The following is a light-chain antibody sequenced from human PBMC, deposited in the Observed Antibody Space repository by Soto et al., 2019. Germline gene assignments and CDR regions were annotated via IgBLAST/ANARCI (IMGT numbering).Light chain of an antibody. Sequence: QSVLTQPASVSGSPGQSITISCTGTSSDVGGYNYVSWYQQHPGKAPKLMIYDVSNRPSGVSNRFSGSKSGNTASLTISGLQAEDEADYHCRSYTSSSTLVVFGGWTKLTVL. CDR3: RSYTSSSTLVV. CDR1: SSDVGGYNY. V-gene: IGLV2-14*01. J-gene: IGLJ2*01. CDR2: DVS.